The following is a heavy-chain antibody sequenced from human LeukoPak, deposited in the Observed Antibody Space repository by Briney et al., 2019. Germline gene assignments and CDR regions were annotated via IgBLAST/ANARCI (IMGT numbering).Heavy chain of an antibody. CDR2: INRDGSER. CDR3: ARRNAMDV. V-gene: IGHV3-7*03. CDR1: EFTFSNYW. Sequence: GGSLRLSCAASEFTFSNYWMTWVRQAPGKGLEWVANINRDGSERYYVDSVKGRFTISRDDAKSSLYLQMNSLRAEDTAVYYCARRNAMDVWGQGTTVIVFS. J-gene: IGHJ6*02.